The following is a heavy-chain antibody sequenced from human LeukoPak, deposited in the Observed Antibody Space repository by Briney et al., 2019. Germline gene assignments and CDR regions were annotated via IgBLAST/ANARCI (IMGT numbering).Heavy chain of an antibody. Sequence: PGGSLRLACAASGFTFSSYSMNWVRQAPGRGLEWVSYISSSSSTIYYSDSVKGRFTISRDNSKNTLYLQMNSLRAEDTAVYYCAKGVGGSGSYSYYYYYMDVWGKGTTVTISS. CDR1: GFTFSSYS. V-gene: IGHV3-48*01. D-gene: IGHD3-10*01. CDR2: ISSSSSTI. CDR3: AKGVGGSGSYSYYYYYMDV. J-gene: IGHJ6*03.